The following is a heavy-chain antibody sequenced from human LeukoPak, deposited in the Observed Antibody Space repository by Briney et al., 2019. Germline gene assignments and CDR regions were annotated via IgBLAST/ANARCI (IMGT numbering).Heavy chain of an antibody. V-gene: IGHV3-64*01. Sequence: PGGSLRLSCAASGFTFSSYAMHWVRQAPGKGLEYVSAISSNGGSTYYANSVKGRFTISRDNSKNTLYLQVGSLRAEDMAVYYCARGKIAAAGLDAFDIWGQGTMVTVSS. D-gene: IGHD6-13*01. CDR2: ISSNGGST. CDR1: GFTFSSYA. J-gene: IGHJ3*02. CDR3: ARGKIAAAGLDAFDI.